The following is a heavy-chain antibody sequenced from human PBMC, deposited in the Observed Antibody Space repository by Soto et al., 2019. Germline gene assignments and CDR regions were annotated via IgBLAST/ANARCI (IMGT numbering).Heavy chain of an antibody. J-gene: IGHJ4*02. Sequence: PGGSLRLSFAASGFTFSNAWMSWVRQAPGKGLEWVGRIKSKTDGGTTDYAAPVKGRFTISRDDSKNTLYLQMNSLKTEDTAVYYCTTAGYIDPASFDYWGQGTLVTVSS. CDR1: GFTFSNAW. D-gene: IGHD6-13*01. CDR2: IKSKTDGGTT. CDR3: TTAGYIDPASFDY. V-gene: IGHV3-15*01.